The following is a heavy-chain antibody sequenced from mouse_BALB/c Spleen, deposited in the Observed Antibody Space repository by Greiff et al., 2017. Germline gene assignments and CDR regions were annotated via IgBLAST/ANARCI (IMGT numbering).Heavy chain of an antibody. CDR1: GYSFTSYY. D-gene: IGHD1-2*01. V-gene: IGHV1-66*01. CDR2: IFPGSGNT. CDR3: ARAFYGYYFDY. J-gene: IGHJ2*01. Sequence: VQLQESGPELEKPGPSVKISCKASGYSFTSYYIHWVKQRPGQGLEWIGWIFPGSGNTKYNEKFKGKATLTADTSSSTAYMQLSSLTSEDSAVYFCARAFYGYYFDYWGQGTTLTVSS.